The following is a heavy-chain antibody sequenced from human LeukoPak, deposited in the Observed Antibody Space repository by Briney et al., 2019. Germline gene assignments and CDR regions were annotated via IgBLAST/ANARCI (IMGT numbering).Heavy chain of an antibody. J-gene: IGHJ5*02. CDR2: IYYSGST. CDR1: GGSISSSSYY. V-gene: IGHV4-39*07. CDR3: ARGLHEYNWFDP. Sequence: KTSETLSLTCTVSGGSISSSSYYWGWLRQPPGKGLEWIGNIYYSGSTYYNPSLKSRATISVDTSKNQFSLKLRSVTAADTAVYYCARGLHEYNWFDPWGQGTLVTVSS. D-gene: IGHD5/OR15-5a*01.